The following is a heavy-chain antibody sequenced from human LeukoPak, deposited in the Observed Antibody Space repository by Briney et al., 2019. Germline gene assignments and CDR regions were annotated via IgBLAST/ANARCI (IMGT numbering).Heavy chain of an antibody. Sequence: SQTLSLTCAISGDSVSSNSAAWNWIRQSPSRGLEWLGRTYYRSKWYNDYAVSVKSRITINPDTSKNQFSLQLNSVTPEDTAVYYCARELSFGGWYSSGYETMIDYWGQGTLVTVSS. CDR1: GDSVSSNSAA. CDR3: ARELSFGGWYSSGYETMIDY. V-gene: IGHV6-1*01. D-gene: IGHD6-19*01. CDR2: TYYRSKWYN. J-gene: IGHJ4*02.